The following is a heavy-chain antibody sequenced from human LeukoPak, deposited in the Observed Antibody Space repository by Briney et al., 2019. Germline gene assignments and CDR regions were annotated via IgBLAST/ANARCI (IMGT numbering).Heavy chain of an antibody. V-gene: IGHV3-48*01. CDR1: GVTFSRYS. D-gene: IGHD6-19*01. CDR2: IISSSSTI. CDR3: AKDLLVGSSGWTRGAYFDY. J-gene: IGHJ4*02. Sequence: GGSLRLSCAASGVTFSRYSMNLVREAPGKGLEWVSYIISSSSTIYYADSVEGRFTISRDNAKNSLYPQMNSLRAEDTGVYYCAKDLLVGSSGWTRGAYFDYWGQGTLVTVSS.